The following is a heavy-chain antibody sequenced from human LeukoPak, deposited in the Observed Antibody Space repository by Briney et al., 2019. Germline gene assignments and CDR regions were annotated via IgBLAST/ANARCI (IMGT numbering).Heavy chain of an antibody. CDR3: AKLNSFKWLVRGWFDP. Sequence: PGGSLRLSCAASGFTFSSYAMHWVRQAPGKGLEWVSAISGSGGSTYYADSVKGRFTISRDNSKNTLYLQMNSLRAEDTAVYYCAKLNSFKWLVRGWFDPWGQGTLVTVSS. CDR2: ISGSGGST. V-gene: IGHV3-23*01. J-gene: IGHJ5*02. D-gene: IGHD6-19*01. CDR1: GFTFSSYA.